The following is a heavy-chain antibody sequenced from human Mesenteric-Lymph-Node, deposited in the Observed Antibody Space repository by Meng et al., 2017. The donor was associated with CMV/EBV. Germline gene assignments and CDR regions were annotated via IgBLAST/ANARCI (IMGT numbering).Heavy chain of an antibody. D-gene: IGHD5-18*01. V-gene: IGHV3-33*01. CDR1: GFTFNNYG. J-gene: IGHJ4*02. CDR3: ASGYPYGSFDY. Sequence: GESLKISCAASGFTFNNYGMHWVRQAPGKGLEWVAVMWTDGNNEYYADSVKGRFTISRDNSKNTLSLQMTSLRADDTAVYYCASGYPYGSFDYWGQGTLVTVSS. CDR2: MWTDGNNE.